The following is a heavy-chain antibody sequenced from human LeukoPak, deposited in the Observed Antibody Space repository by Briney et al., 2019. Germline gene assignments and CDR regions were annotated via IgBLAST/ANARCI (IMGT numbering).Heavy chain of an antibody. CDR3: ARERSGGLYLQEHWFDP. Sequence: ASVKVSCKASGYTFTGYYMHWVRQAPGQGLEWMGWINPNSGGTNYAQKFQGRVTMTRDTSISTAYMELSRLRSDDTAVYYCARERSGGLYLQEHWFDPWGQGTLVTVSS. CDR1: GYTFTGYY. V-gene: IGHV1-2*02. CDR2: INPNSGGT. D-gene: IGHD4-23*01. J-gene: IGHJ5*02.